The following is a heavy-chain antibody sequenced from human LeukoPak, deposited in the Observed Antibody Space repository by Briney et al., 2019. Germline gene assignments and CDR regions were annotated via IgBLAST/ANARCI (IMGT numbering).Heavy chain of an antibody. D-gene: IGHD2-15*01. V-gene: IGHV4-4*07. CDR2: IHTSGKT. CDR3: TRTIDPYCFDY. CDR1: GGSISSYY. J-gene: IGHJ4*02. Sequence: PSETLSLTCTVSGGSISSYYWSWIRQPAGKGLEWIGRIHTSGKTNYNPSLKSRVTISVDTSKNQFSLKLTSVTAADTAVYYCTRTIDPYCFDYWGQGTLVTVSS.